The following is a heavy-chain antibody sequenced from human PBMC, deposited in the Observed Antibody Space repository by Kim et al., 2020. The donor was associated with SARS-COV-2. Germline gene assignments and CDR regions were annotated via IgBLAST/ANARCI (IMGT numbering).Heavy chain of an antibody. J-gene: IGHJ5*02. Sequence: GGSLRLSCAASGFVFSGFGMHWVRQAPGKGLQWVAVLAYDGGEEYYADSVKGRFTISRDNSKNTLSLQMNSLRPEDTAGYYCAKPGGTGRESLGSWGRGT. CDR2: LAYDGGEE. CDR1: GFVFSGFG. V-gene: IGHV3-30*18. D-gene: IGHD3-10*01. CDR3: AKPGGTGRESLGS.